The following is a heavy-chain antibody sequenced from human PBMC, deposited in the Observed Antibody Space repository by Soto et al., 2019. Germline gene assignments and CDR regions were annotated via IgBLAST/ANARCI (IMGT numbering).Heavy chain of an antibody. V-gene: IGHV4-59*04. CDR3: GRARGYIDS. CDR2: IYHSGPT. CDR1: GGSISSYS. J-gene: IGHJ4*02. D-gene: IGHD6-6*01. Sequence: PSETLSLTCTVSGGSISSYSWNWIRQPPGKGLEWIGYIYHSGPTYYNPSLKSRVTMSVDRSKNQFSLNLNSVTAADTAVYYCGRARGYIDSWGQGTLVTVSS.